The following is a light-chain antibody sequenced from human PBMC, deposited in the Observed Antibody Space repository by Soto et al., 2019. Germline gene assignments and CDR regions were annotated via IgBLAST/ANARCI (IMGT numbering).Light chain of an antibody. CDR3: SSYRSSSPLYV. J-gene: IGLJ1*01. CDR1: SSDVGGYNY. V-gene: IGLV2-14*01. CDR2: EVS. Sequence: QSALTQPASVSGSPGQSITISCTGTSSDVGGYNYVSWYQQHPGKAPKLMIFEVSNRPSGVSHRFSGSKSANTASLTISGLQPEDEADYYCSSYRSSSPLYVFGTGTKLTVL.